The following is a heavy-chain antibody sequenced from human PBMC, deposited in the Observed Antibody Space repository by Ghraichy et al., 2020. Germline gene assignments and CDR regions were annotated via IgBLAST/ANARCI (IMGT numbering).Heavy chain of an antibody. Sequence: SGPTLVKPTQTLTLTCTFSGFSLSTSGMCVSWIRQPPGKALKWLALIDWDDDKYYSTSLKTRLTISKDTSKNQVVLTMTNMDPVDTATYYCARTALGIAARDWYFDLWGRGTLVTVSS. J-gene: IGHJ2*01. V-gene: IGHV2-70*01. CDR2: IDWDDDK. CDR1: GFSLSTSGMC. D-gene: IGHD6-13*01. CDR3: ARTALGIAARDWYFDL.